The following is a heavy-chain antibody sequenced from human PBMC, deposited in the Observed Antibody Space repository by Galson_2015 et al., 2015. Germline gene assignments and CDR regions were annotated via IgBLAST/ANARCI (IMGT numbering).Heavy chain of an antibody. Sequence: SLRLSCAASGFTFSSYSMNWVRQAPGKGLEWVSYISSSSSTIYYADSVKSRFTISRDNAKNSLYLQMNSLRDEDTAVYYCARGNYGSGSYKRNWFDPWGQGTLVTVSS. CDR3: ARGNYGSGSYKRNWFDP. CDR2: ISSSSSTI. J-gene: IGHJ5*02. V-gene: IGHV3-48*02. CDR1: GFTFSSYS. D-gene: IGHD3-10*01.